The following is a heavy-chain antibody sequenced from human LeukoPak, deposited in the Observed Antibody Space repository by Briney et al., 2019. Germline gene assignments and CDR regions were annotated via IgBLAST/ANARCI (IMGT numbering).Heavy chain of an antibody. Sequence: SETLSLTCTVSGGSISNSNYYWGWIRQPPGKGLEWIGNIYYSGNTYYNPSLKSRVTISVDTSKNQFSLKLSSVSAAGTAVYYCGSLLNGGFAHWFDPWGQGTLVTVSS. D-gene: IGHD7-27*01. CDR1: GGSISNSNYY. J-gene: IGHJ5*02. V-gene: IGHV4-39*01. CDR3: GSLLNGGFAHWFDP. CDR2: IYYSGNT.